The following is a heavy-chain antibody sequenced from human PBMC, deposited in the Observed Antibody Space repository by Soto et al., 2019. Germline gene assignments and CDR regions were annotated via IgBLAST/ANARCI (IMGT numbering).Heavy chain of an antibody. J-gene: IGHJ5*02. Sequence: VQLVESGGGLVKPGGSLRLSCAASGFTFSSYSMNWVRQAPGKGLEWVSSISSSSSYIYYADSVKGRFTISRDNAKNSLYLQMNSLRAEDTAVYYCARDRRSSSWGVRVDNWFDPWGQGTLVTVSS. CDR1: GFTFSSYS. CDR2: ISSSSSYI. D-gene: IGHD6-13*01. CDR3: ARDRRSSSWGVRVDNWFDP. V-gene: IGHV3-21*01.